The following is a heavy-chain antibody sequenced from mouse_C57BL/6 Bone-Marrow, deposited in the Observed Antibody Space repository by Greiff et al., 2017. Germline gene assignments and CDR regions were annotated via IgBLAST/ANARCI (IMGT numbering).Heavy chain of an antibody. CDR2: IYPGDGDT. CDR3: ARSHYYYGSSSYFHFDY. D-gene: IGHD1-1*01. J-gene: IGHJ2*01. V-gene: IGHV1-82*01. CDR1: GYAFSSSW. Sequence: QVQLKESGPELVKPGASVKISCKASGYAFSSSWMNWVKQRPGKGLEWIGRIYPGDGDTNYNGKFKGKATLTADKSSSTAYMQLSSLTSEDSAVYFCARSHYYYGSSSYFHFDYWGQGTTLTVSS.